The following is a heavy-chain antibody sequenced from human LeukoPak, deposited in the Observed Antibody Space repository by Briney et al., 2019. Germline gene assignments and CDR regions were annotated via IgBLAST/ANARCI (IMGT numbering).Heavy chain of an antibody. CDR2: IYHSGST. D-gene: IGHD3-22*01. Sequence: SETLSLTYAVSGYSINSRYYWGWIRQPPGTGLEWIASIYHSGSTYYNPSLKSRVTISVDTSKNQFSLKLSSVTAADTAVYYCARAEDYYDSSAYYIFDYWGQGTLVTVSS. J-gene: IGHJ4*02. CDR1: GYSINSRYY. CDR3: ARAEDYYDSSAYYIFDY. V-gene: IGHV4-38-2*01.